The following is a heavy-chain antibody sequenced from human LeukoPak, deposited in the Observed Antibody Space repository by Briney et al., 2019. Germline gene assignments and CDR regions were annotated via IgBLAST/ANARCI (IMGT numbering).Heavy chain of an antibody. V-gene: IGHV3-9*01. D-gene: IGHD2-2*01. Sequence: PGRSLRLSCAASGFTFDDYAMHWVRQAPGKGLEWVSGISWNSGSIGYADSVKGRFTISRDNAKNSLYLQMNSLRAEDTALYYCAKDITRGSSTNMIDYWGQGTLVTVSS. CDR1: GFTFDDYA. J-gene: IGHJ4*02. CDR2: ISWNSGSI. CDR3: AKDITRGSSTNMIDY.